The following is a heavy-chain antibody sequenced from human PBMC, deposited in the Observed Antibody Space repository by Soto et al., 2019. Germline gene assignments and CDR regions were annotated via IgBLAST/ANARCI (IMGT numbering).Heavy chain of an antibody. CDR3: AKDIWYYYDSSGPGAFDI. Sequence: GGSLRLSCAASGFTFDDYAMHWVRQAPGKGLEWVSGISWNSGSIGYADSVKGRFTISRDNAKNSLYLQMNGLRAEDTALYYCAKDIWYYYDSSGPGAFDIWGQGTMVTVSS. V-gene: IGHV3-9*01. CDR1: GFTFDDYA. J-gene: IGHJ3*02. CDR2: ISWNSGSI. D-gene: IGHD3-22*01.